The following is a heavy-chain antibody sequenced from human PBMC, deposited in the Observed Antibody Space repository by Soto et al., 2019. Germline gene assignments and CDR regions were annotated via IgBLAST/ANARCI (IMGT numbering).Heavy chain of an antibody. CDR3: ARFSWVGGTNYSNFDY. CDR2: IIPMFGTA. V-gene: IGHV1-69*01. J-gene: IGHJ4*02. Sequence: QVQLVQSGAEVKKPGSSVKVSCKASGGTFSRYAINWVRQAPGQGLEWMGGIIPMFGTASYAQKFQGRVTITADESTSTADMEVSSLRSEDTAFYYCARFSWVGGTNYSNFDYWGQGTLVTVPS. CDR1: GGTFSRYA. D-gene: IGHD2-8*01.